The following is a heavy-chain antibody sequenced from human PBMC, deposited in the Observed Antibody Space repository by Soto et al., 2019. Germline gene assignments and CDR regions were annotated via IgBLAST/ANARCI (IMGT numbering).Heavy chain of an antibody. J-gene: IGHJ4*01. V-gene: IGHV1-69*02. CDR2: IIPILGIA. CDR1: GVTFSSYT. D-gene: IGHD2-2*01. Sequence: SVKVSCKASGVTFSSYTISWVRQAPGQGLEWMGRIIPILGIANYAQKFQGRVTITADKSTSTAYMELSSLRSEDTAVYYCAGQDIVVVPAATTVTTTVDYWGQ. CDR3: AGQDIVVVPAATTVTTTVDY.